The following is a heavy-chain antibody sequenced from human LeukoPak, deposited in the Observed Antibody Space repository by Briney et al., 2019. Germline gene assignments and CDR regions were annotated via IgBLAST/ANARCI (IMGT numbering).Heavy chain of an antibody. V-gene: IGHV3-23*01. D-gene: IGHD2-15*01. J-gene: IGHJ4*02. CDR3: AKGHRSSGGCYYDY. CDR2: ISYSGGST. CDR1: GFTFSSYA. Sequence: GGSLRLSCAASGFTFSSYAMSWVRQAPGKGLEWVSVISYSGGSTNYADSVKGRFTISRDNSKSTLYLQMNSLRAEDTAVYYCAKGHRSSGGCYYDYWGQGTLVTVSS.